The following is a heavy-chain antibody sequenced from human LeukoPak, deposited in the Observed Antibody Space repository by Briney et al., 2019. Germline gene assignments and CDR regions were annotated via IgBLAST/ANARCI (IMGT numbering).Heavy chain of an antibody. CDR3: ARAVRTVYYFDY. V-gene: IGHV1-2*02. Sequence: ASVKVSCKASGSTFTGYYMHWVRQAPGQGLEWMGWINPNSGGTNYAQKFQGRVTMTRDTSISTAYMELSRLRSDDTAVYYCARAVRTVYYFDYWGQGTLVTVSS. J-gene: IGHJ4*02. CDR1: GSTFTGYY. D-gene: IGHD3-10*01. CDR2: INPNSGGT.